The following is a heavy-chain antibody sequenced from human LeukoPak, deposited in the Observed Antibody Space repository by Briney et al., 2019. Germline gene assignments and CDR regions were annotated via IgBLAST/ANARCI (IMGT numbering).Heavy chain of an antibody. CDR3: ARAYYDSSGYYYQDY. J-gene: IGHJ4*02. Sequence: ASVKVSCKASGYTFTSYYMHWVRQAPGQGLEWMGIIHPSGGSTSYAQKFQGRVSMTRDTSTSTVYMELSSLRSEDTAVYYCARAYYDSSGYYYQDYWGQGTLVTVSS. CDR2: IHPSGGST. D-gene: IGHD3-22*01. V-gene: IGHV1-46*01. CDR1: GYTFTSYY.